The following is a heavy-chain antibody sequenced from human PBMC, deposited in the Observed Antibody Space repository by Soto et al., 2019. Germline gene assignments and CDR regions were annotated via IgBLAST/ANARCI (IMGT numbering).Heavy chain of an antibody. CDR2: IRYSGSA. Sequence: SGTPSLTRTVSCGSISSSSDYWGWVRHPPGKGLGWFGTIRYSGSASYNPSLKSRVTMSLDTSKNQFSLKLSSVTAADTAVYYCATRRTGSYSDYWGQGALVTVSS. D-gene: IGHD2-8*02. CDR3: ATRRTGSYSDY. CDR1: CGSISSSSDY. V-gene: IGHV4-39*01. J-gene: IGHJ4*02.